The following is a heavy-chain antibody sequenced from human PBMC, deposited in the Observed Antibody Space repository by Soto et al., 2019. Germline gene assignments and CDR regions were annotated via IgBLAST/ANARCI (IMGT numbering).Heavy chain of an antibody. J-gene: IGHJ4*02. CDR1: GFTFSDYA. Sequence: GGSLRLSCAASGFTFSDYAMHWVRQAPGKGLKWVAVVSHDGRNTHYADSLKGRFTISRDSSKNTVSLEMTSLRAEDTSVYYCAKGGRQWLVTSDFNYWGQGALVTVSS. V-gene: IGHV3-30*18. D-gene: IGHD6-19*01. CDR2: VSHDGRNT. CDR3: AKGGRQWLVTSDFNY.